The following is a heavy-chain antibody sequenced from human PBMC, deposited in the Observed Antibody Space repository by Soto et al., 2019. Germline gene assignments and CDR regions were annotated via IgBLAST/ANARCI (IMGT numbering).Heavy chain of an antibody. CDR1: GGSISSGGYY. CDR3: ARDLSNDYGDYGWYEGGRSPGNWFDP. Sequence: QVQLQESGPGLVKPSQTLSLTCTVSGGSISSGGYYWSWIRQHPGKGLEWIGYIYYSGSTYYNPFVKSRVTISVDTSKNQFSLKLSSVTAADTAVYYCARDLSNDYGDYGWYEGGRSPGNWFDPWGQGTLVTVSS. J-gene: IGHJ5*02. CDR2: IYYSGST. D-gene: IGHD4-17*01. V-gene: IGHV4-31*03.